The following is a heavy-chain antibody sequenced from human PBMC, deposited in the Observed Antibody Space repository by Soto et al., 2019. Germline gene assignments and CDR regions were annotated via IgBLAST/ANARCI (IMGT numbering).Heavy chain of an antibody. V-gene: IGHV4-59*01. CDR3: ARHAYGSGSNYGMDV. Sequence: SETLSLTCTVSGGSISSYYWSWIRQPPGKGLEWIGYIYHSGSTNYNPSLKSRVTISVDTSKNQFSLKLSSVTAADTAVYYCARHAYGSGSNYGMDVWGQGTTVTVSS. CDR1: GGSISSYY. CDR2: IYHSGST. J-gene: IGHJ6*02. D-gene: IGHD3-10*01.